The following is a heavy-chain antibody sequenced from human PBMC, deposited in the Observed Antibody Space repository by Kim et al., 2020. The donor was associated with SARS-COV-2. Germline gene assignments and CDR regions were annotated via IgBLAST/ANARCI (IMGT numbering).Heavy chain of an antibody. CDR2: IYYSGST. CDR3: ARVFGVSAFDI. V-gene: IGHV4-59*01. Sequence: SETLSLTCTVSGGSISSYYWSWIRQPPGKGLEWIGYIYYSGSTNYNPSLKSRVTISVDTSKNQFSLMLSSVTAADTAVYYCARVFGVSAFDIWGQGTMVTVSS. CDR1: GGSISSYY. J-gene: IGHJ3*02. D-gene: IGHD3-10*01.